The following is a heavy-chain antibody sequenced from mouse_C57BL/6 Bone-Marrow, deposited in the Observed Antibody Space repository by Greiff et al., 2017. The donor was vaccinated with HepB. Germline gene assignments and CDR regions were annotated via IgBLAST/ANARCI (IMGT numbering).Heavy chain of an antibody. D-gene: IGHD2-3*01. V-gene: IGHV1-22*01. J-gene: IGHJ3*01. CDR1: GYTFTDYN. CDR2: INPNNGGT. Sequence: VQLQQPGAELVMPGASVKLSCKASGYTFTDYNMHWVKQSHGKSLEWIGYINPNNGGTSYNQKFKGKATLTVNKSSSTAYMELRSLTSEDSAVYYCAGDGYYVGWFAYWGQGTLVTVSA. CDR3: AGDGYYVGWFAY.